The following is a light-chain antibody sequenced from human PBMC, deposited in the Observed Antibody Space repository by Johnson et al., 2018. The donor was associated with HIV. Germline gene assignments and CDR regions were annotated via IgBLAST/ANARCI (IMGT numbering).Light chain of an antibody. Sequence: QSVLTQPPSVSAAPGQKVTISCSGSSSNIGNNYVSWYQQVPGTAPKLLIYDNDKRPSGIPDRFSASKSGTSATLGITGLQTGDEADYYCGPWDSRLSAGVFGAGTKVTVL. CDR2: DND. CDR3: GPWDSRLSAGV. J-gene: IGLJ1*01. CDR1: SSNIGNNY. V-gene: IGLV1-51*01.